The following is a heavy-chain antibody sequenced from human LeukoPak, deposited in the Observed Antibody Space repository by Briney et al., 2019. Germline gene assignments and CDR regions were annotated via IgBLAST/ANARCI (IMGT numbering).Heavy chain of an antibody. D-gene: IGHD6-19*01. Sequence: GGSLRLSCAASGFTFSSYAMSWVRQAPGKGLEWVSGISGSGVSTYYADSVKGRFTISRDNSRNTLYLQMNSLRAEDTAVYYCAKAGSGWIFDNWGQGTLVTVSS. CDR2: ISGSGVST. CDR1: GFTFSSYA. CDR3: AKAGSGWIFDN. J-gene: IGHJ4*02. V-gene: IGHV3-23*01.